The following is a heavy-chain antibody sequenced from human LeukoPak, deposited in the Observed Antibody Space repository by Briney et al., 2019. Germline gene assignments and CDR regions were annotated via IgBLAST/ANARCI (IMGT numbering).Heavy chain of an antibody. D-gene: IGHD3-10*01. J-gene: IGHJ4*02. CDR3: VKEGGKLWFGELDY. V-gene: IGHV3-64D*06. Sequence: GGSLRLSCSASGFTFSSYAMHWVRQAPGKGLEYVSAISSKGGSTYYADSVKGRFTISRDNSKNTLYLQMSSLRAEDTAVYYCVKEGGKLWFGELDYWGQGTLVTVSS. CDR1: GFTFSSYA. CDR2: ISSKGGST.